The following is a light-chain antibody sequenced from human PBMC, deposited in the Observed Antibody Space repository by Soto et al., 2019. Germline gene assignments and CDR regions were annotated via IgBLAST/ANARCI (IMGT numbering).Light chain of an antibody. J-gene: IGLJ1*01. CDR1: STDVGSYNY. V-gene: IGLV2-8*01. CDR2: EVS. CDR3: SSYAGNNIHYV. Sequence: QSALTQPPSASGSAGQSVTISRTGTSTDVGSYNYVSWYQQHPGKAPKLMIYEVSKRPSGVPDRFSGSKSGNTASLTVSGLQAEDEADYYCSSYAGNNIHYVFGTGTKVTVL.